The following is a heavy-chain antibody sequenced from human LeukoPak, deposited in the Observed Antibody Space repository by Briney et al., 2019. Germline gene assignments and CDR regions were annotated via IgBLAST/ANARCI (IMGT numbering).Heavy chain of an antibody. CDR1: GGSISSYY. CDR3: ARDTYYYDSSGYLRYFDY. V-gene: IGHV4-59*01. D-gene: IGHD3-22*01. CDR2: IYYSGST. J-gene: IGHJ4*02. Sequence: SETLSLTCTVSGGSISSYYWSWIRQPPGKGLEWIGYIYYSGSTNYNPSLKSRVTISVDTSKNQFSLKLSSVTAADTAVYYCARDTYYYDSSGYLRYFDYWGQGTLVTVSS.